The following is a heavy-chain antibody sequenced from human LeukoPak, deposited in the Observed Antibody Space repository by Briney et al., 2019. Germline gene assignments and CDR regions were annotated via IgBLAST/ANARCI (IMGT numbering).Heavy chain of an antibody. J-gene: IGHJ5*02. CDR1: GFTFSVSA. CDR3: TRDSGTYNWFDP. D-gene: IGHD1-26*01. V-gene: IGHV3-73*01. CDR2: IDKKDKGYATAT. Sequence: GGPLRLSCAASGFTFSVSAIHWVRQSSGKGLECVGQIDKKDKGYATATAYAASVKGRFTISRDDSINTAYLQMKSLKTEDTALYYCTRDSGTYNWFDPWGQGTLVTVSS.